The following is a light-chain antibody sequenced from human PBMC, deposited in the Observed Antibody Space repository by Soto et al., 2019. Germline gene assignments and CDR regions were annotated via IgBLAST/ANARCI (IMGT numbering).Light chain of an antibody. V-gene: IGKV1-5*03. CDR2: KAS. J-gene: IGKJ1*01. CDR1: QTISSL. CDR3: QHYNSYSEA. Sequence: IEMTQYPTTLSGSVGDRVTITCRASQTISSLLAWYQQKPGKAPKLLIYKASTLKSGVPSRFSGSGSGTEFTLTISSLQPDDFATYYCQHYNSYSEAFGQGTKVDI.